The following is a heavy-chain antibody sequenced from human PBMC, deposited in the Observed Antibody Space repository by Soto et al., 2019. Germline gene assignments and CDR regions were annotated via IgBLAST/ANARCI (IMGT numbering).Heavy chain of an antibody. CDR1: GGSFSGYY. CDR3: ARVRPSYDCWSGYKSRPTYYYYGMDV. CDR2: INHSGST. V-gene: IGHV4-34*01. D-gene: IGHD3-3*01. J-gene: IGHJ6*02. Sequence: PSETLSLTCAVYGGSFSGYYWSWIRQPPGKGLEWIGEINHSGSTNYNPSLKSRVTISVDTSKNQFSLKLSSVTAADTAVYYCARVRPSYDCWSGYKSRPTYYYYGMDVWGQGTTVTVSS.